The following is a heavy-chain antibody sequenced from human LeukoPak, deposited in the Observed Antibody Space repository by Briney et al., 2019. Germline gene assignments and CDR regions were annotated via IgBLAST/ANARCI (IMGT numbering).Heavy chain of an antibody. CDR1: GGSTSSTNYY. CDR3: ARLGAGPTYYDFWSGYSSFYFDY. CDR2: IHYSGNT. J-gene: IGHJ4*02. V-gene: IGHV4-39*01. D-gene: IGHD3-3*01. Sequence: SGTLSLTCAVSGGSTSSTNYYWGWIRQPPGKGLEWIGGIHYSGNTYYNPSLKSRVTISVDTSKNQFSLKLSSVTAADTAVYYCARLGAGPTYYDFWSGYSSFYFDYWGQGTLVTVSS.